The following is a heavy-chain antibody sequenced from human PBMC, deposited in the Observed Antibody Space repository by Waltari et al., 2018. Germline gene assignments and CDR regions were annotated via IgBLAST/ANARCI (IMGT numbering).Heavy chain of an antibody. CDR3: ARAAYIVVVPIRYNWFDP. J-gene: IGHJ5*02. D-gene: IGHD2-2*01. CDR1: GGTFSSYA. Sequence: QVQLVQSGAEVKKPGSSVKVSCKASGGTFSSYAISWVRQAPGQGLEWMGGIIPIFGTANYAQKFQGRVTITADESTSTAYMELSSLRSEDTAVYYCARAAYIVVVPIRYNWFDPWGQGTLVTVSS. CDR2: IIPIFGTA. V-gene: IGHV1-69*12.